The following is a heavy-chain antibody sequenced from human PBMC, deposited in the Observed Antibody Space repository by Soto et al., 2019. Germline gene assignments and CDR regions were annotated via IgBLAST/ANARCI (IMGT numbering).Heavy chain of an antibody. D-gene: IGHD3-10*01. CDR2: ISSSSSYI. J-gene: IGHJ4*02. CDR3: AREGRTMGRGARSCFDY. Sequence: LRLSCAASGFTFSSYSMNWVRQAPGKGLEWVSSISSSSSYIYYADSVKGRFTISRDNAKNSLYLQMNSLRAEDTAVYYCAREGRTMGRGARSCFDYWCQGILVTVSS. CDR1: GFTFSSYS. V-gene: IGHV3-21*01.